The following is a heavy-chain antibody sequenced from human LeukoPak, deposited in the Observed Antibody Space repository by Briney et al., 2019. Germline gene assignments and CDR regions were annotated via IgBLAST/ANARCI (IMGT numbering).Heavy chain of an antibody. Sequence: SETLSLTCTVSGGSISSYYWSWIRQPPGKGLEWIGYIYYGGSTNYNPSLKSRVTISVDTSKNQFSLKLSSVTAADTAVYYCARDSPPVRYFDRGYYYYGMDVWGQGTTVTVSS. V-gene: IGHV4-59*01. CDR3: ARDSPPVRYFDRGYYYYGMDV. D-gene: IGHD3-9*01. CDR2: IYYGGST. J-gene: IGHJ6*02. CDR1: GGSISSYY.